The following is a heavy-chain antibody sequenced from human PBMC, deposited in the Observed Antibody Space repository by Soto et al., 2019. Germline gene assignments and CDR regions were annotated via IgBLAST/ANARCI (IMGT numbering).Heavy chain of an antibody. J-gene: IGHJ4*02. CDR2: ISYDGNNK. CDR3: AKDHLETTVTTPSY. V-gene: IGHV3-30*18. Sequence: QVQLVESGGGVVQPGRSLRLSCAASGFTFSSYGMHWVRQAPGKGLEWVAVISYDGNNKYYADSVKGRFIISRDNFKNTLYLQMASLRPEDTAMYYCAKDHLETTVTTPSYWGQGTLVTVSS. CDR1: GFTFSSYG. D-gene: IGHD4-17*01.